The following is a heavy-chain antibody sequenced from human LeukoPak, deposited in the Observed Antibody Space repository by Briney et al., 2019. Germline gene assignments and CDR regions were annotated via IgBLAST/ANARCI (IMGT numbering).Heavy chain of an antibody. CDR2: FDPEDGET. CDR3: ATAFTVTTPFDY. Sequence: ASVKVSCKASGGTFSSYDISWVRQAPGQGLEWMGGFDPEDGETIYAQKFQGRVTMTEDTSTDTAYMELSSLRSEDTAVYYCATAFTVTTPFDYWGQGTLVTVSS. J-gene: IGHJ4*02. CDR1: GGTFSSYD. V-gene: IGHV1-24*01. D-gene: IGHD4-11*01.